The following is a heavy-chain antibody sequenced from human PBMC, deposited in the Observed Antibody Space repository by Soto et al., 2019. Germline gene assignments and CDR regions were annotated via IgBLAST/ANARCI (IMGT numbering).Heavy chain of an antibody. CDR2: IWYDGSNK. D-gene: IGHD3-3*01. CDR1: GFTFSSYG. J-gene: IGHJ4*02. CDR3: ARGSSSGYYTHFDY. V-gene: IGHV3-33*01. Sequence: QVQLVESGGGVVQPGRSLRLSCAASGFTFSSYGMHWVRQAPGKGLEWVAVIWYDGSNKYYADSVKDRFTISRDNSKNTLYLQMNSLRAEDTAVYYCARGSSSGYYTHFDYWGQGTLVTVSS.